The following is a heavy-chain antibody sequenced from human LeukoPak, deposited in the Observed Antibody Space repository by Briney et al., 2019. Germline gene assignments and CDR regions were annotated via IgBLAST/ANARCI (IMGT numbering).Heavy chain of an antibody. CDR1: GFTFSSCE. CDR3: VRGDRYFFDF. J-gene: IGHJ4*02. CDR2: IGNTGRTI. V-gene: IGHV3-48*03. Sequence: GGSLRLSCGASGFTFSSCEMNWVRQAAGRGLEWVSYIGNTGRTIYDTDSVKGRFTISRDNAKNSLYLQMNSLRAEDTAIYYCVRGDRYFFDFWGQGTLVTVSS.